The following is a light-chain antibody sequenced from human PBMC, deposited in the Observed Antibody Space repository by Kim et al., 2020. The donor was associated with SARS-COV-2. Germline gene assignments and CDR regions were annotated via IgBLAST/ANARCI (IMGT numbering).Light chain of an antibody. CDR1: TLPKQY. Sequence: SYELTQPPSMSVSPGQTARITCSGDTLPKQYAYWYQQKPGQAPVLVIYKDSERPSGIPERFSGSSSGTTVTLRITGVQAEDEADYYCQSADSSGAYKVFGGGTQLTVL. J-gene: IGLJ3*02. V-gene: IGLV3-25*03. CDR2: KDS. CDR3: QSADSSGAYKV.